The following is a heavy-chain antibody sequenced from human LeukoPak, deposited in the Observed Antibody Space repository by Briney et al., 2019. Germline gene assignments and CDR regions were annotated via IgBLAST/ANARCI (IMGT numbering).Heavy chain of an antibody. Sequence: ASVKVSCKASGYTFTSYGISWVRQAPGQGLEWMGWISAYNGNTNYAQKLQGRATMTTDTSTSTAYMELRSLRSDDTAVYYCARGRIAARIKGEHWFDPWGQGTLVTVSS. J-gene: IGHJ5*02. D-gene: IGHD6-6*01. CDR3: ARGRIAARIKGEHWFDP. V-gene: IGHV1-18*01. CDR1: GYTFTSYG. CDR2: ISAYNGNT.